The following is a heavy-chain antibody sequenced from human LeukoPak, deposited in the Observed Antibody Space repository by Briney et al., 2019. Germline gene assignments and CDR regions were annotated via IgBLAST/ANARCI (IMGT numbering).Heavy chain of an antibody. CDR2: INPNSGGT. CDR1: GYTFTGYY. J-gene: IGHJ4*02. Sequence: ASVKVSCKASGYTFTGYYMHWVRQAPGQGLEWVGRINPNSGGTNYAQKFQGRVTMTRDTSISTAYMELSRLRSDDTAVYYCARDPGWNYVGDWGQGTLVTVSS. D-gene: IGHD1-7*01. V-gene: IGHV1-2*06. CDR3: ARDPGWNYVGD.